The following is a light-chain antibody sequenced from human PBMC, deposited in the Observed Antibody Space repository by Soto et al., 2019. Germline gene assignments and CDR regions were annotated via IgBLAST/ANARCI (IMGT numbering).Light chain of an antibody. Sequence: DIQMTQSPSTLSASVGDRVTITCRASQSISTRLAWYQQKPGKAPNLLIYDVYSLESGVPSRFSGGGSGTEFTLTISSLQPDDFATYYCQQYNSYPRTFGQGTKLEIK. J-gene: IGKJ2*01. CDR3: QQYNSYPRT. CDR2: DVY. V-gene: IGKV1-5*01. CDR1: QSISTR.